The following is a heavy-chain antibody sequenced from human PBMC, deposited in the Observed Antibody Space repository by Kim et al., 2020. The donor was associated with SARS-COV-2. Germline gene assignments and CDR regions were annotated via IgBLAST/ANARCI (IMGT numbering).Heavy chain of an antibody. CDR3: ARGFRGGGGLWFGELLFGYYFDY. CDR2: INHSGST. D-gene: IGHD3-10*01. J-gene: IGHJ4*02. Sequence: SETLSLTCAVYGGSFSGYYWSWIRQPPGKGLEWIGEINHSGSTNYNPSLKSRVTISVDTSKNQFSLKLSSVTAADTAVYYCARGFRGGGGLWFGELLFGYYFDYWGQGTLVTVSS. V-gene: IGHV4-34*01. CDR1: GGSFSGYY.